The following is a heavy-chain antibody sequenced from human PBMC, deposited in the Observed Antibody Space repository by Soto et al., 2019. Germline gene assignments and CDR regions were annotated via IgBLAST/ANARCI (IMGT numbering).Heavy chain of an antibody. CDR3: ARHSLFPEDIVVVPETYMGYLDY. V-gene: IGHV4-39*01. D-gene: IGHD2-2*01. Sequence: SETLSLTCTVSGGSISSSSYYWGWIRQPPGKGLEWIGSIYYSGSTYYNPSLKSRVTISVDTSKNQFSLKLSSVTAADTAVYYCARHSLFPEDIVVVPETYMGYLDYWGQGTLVTVS. J-gene: IGHJ4*02. CDR1: GGSISSSSYY. CDR2: IYYSGST.